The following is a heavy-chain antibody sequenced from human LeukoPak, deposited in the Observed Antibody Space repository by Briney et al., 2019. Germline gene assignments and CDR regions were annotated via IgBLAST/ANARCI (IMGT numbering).Heavy chain of an antibody. CDR3: TRDWGGVAAGIDY. CDR1: GFTFSDYY. D-gene: IGHD6-13*01. V-gene: IGHV3-11*04. CDR2: ISSSGSTI. Sequence: GGSLRLSCAASGFTFSDYYMSWIRQAPGKGLEWVSYISSSGSTIYYADSVKGRFTISRDNAKNSLSLQMNSLSAEDTAVYYCTRDWGGVAAGIDYWGQGTLVTVSS. J-gene: IGHJ4*02.